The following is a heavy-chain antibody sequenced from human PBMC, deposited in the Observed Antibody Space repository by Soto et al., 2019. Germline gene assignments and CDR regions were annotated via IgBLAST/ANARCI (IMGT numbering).Heavy chain of an antibody. J-gene: IGHJ3*02. D-gene: IGHD3-16*02. CDR2: IYTSGST. CDR3: ARDPFYDYVWGSYLHDAFDI. V-gene: IGHV4-4*07. CDR1: GGSISSYY. Sequence: SGTLSLTCTVSGGSISSYYWSWIRQPAGKGLEWIGRIYTSGSTNYNPSLKSRVTMSVDTSKNQFSLKLSSVTAADTAVYYCARDPFYDYVWGSYLHDAFDIWGQGTMVTVSS.